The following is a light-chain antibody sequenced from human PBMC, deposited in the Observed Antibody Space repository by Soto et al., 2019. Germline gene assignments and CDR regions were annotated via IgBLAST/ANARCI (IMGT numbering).Light chain of an antibody. V-gene: IGKV1-5*01. CDR1: QGISSW. CDR2: DAS. Sequence: DIQMTQSPSTLSASVGDRVTITCRASQGISSWLAWYQQKPGKAPKLLIYDASSLESGVPSRFSGSGSGTEFTLTISSLQPDDFATYYCQQYNSRMYTFGQGTKLEIK. J-gene: IGKJ2*01. CDR3: QQYNSRMYT.